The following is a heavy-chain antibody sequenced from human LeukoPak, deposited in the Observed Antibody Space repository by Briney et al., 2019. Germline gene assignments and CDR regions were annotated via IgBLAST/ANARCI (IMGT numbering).Heavy chain of an antibody. CDR1: GGSISSYY. J-gene: IGHJ4*02. CDR2: IYTSGST. V-gene: IGHV4-4*07. Sequence: SETLSLTCTVSGGSISSYYWSWIRQPAGKGLEWIGRIYTSGSTNYNPSLKSRVTMSVDTSKNQFSPKLSSVTAADTAVYYCARVRYPDSSVLTRKRSYYFDYWGQGTLVTVSS. D-gene: IGHD3-22*01. CDR3: ARVRYPDSSVLTRKRSYYFDY.